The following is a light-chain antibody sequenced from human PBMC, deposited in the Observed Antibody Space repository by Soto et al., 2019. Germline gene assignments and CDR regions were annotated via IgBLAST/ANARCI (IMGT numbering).Light chain of an antibody. CDR2: GAS. CDR3: QQYGSSLIT. CDR1: QSVSSSY. V-gene: IGKV3-20*01. Sequence: EIVLTQSPGTLSLSPGERATLSCRASQSVSSSYLAWYQQKPGQAPRLLIYGASSRATGIPDRFSGSGSGAAFTLTISRLEPEDLAVYYCQQYGSSLITFGQGTRLEIK. J-gene: IGKJ5*01.